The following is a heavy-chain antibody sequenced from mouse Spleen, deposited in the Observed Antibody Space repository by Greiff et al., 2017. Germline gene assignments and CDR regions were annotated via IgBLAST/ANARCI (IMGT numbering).Heavy chain of an antibody. CDR3: ARHYGSSYYFDY. J-gene: IGHJ2*01. Sequence: EVHLVESGGGLVKLGGSLKLSCAASGFTFSSYAMSWVRQTPEKRLEWVATISSGGGNTYYPDSVKGRFTISRDNAKNTLYLQMSSLKSEDTAMYYCARHYGSSYYFDYWGQGTTLTVSS. CDR2: ISSGGGNT. V-gene: IGHV5-9-3*01. CDR1: GFTFSSYA. D-gene: IGHD1-1*01.